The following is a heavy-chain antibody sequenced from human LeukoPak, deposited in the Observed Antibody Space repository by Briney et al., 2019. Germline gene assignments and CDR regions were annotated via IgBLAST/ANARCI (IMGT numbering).Heavy chain of an antibody. J-gene: IGHJ3*02. V-gene: IGHV4-59*08. D-gene: IGHD3-3*02. CDR2: IYYSGRT. CDR3: ARDISGGSNVFDS. CDR1: GGSISGYS. Sequence: SETLSLTCTVSGGSISGYSWNWIRQPPGKGLEWIGSIYYSGRTNYNPSLESRVTISLDTSKNQFSLQLNSATAADTAVYYCARDISGGSNVFDSWGQGTMVTVSS.